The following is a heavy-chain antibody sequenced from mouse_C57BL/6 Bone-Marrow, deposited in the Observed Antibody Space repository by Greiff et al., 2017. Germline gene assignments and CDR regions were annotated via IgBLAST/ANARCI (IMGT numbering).Heavy chain of an antibody. CDR2: ISDGGSYT. Sequence: EVMLVESEGGLVQPGSSMKLSCAASGFTFSSYAMSWVRQTPEKRLEWVATISDGGSYTYYPDNVKGRFTISRDNAKNNLYLQMSHLKSEDTAMYYCARDGGYYGSSDYWGQGTTLTVSS. D-gene: IGHD1-1*01. J-gene: IGHJ2*01. CDR3: ARDGGYYGSSDY. V-gene: IGHV5-4*01. CDR1: GFTFSSYA.